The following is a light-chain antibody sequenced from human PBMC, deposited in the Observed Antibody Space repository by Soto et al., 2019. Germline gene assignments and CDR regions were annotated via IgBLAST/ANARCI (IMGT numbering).Light chain of an antibody. CDR1: SSDVGIYNY. V-gene: IGLV2-14*01. CDR3: SSYTTSSTRV. J-gene: IGLJ1*01. Sequence: QSVLARPASVSGSPGQSIASSCTGSSSDVGIYNYASWYQQHPGKVPKLIIYEVSNRPSGVSNRFSGSKSGNTASLTISGLQAEDEADYYCSSYTTSSTRVFGTGTKVTVL. CDR2: EVS.